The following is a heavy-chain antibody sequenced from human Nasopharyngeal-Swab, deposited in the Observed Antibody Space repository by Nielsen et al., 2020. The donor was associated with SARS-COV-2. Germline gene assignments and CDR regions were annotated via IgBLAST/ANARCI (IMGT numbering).Heavy chain of an antibody. CDR3: AREAEPGGYFDY. D-gene: IGHD1-14*01. CDR2: INAGNGNT. J-gene: IGHJ4*02. CDR1: GYTFTSYA. V-gene: IGHV1-3*01. Sequence: ASVKVSCKASGYTFTSYAMHWVRQAPGQRLEWMGWINAGNGNTKYSQKFQGRVTITRDTSASTAYMELSSLRSEDTAVYYCAREAEPGGYFDYWGQGTLVTVSS.